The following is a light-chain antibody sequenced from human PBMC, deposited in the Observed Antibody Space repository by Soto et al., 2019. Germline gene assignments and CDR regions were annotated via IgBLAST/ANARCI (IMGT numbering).Light chain of an antibody. V-gene: IGKV1-39*01. J-gene: IGKJ4*01. CDR1: QSISNH. CDR3: QQSYSSPLT. CDR2: AAS. Sequence: DIQMTQSPSSLSASVEDGVIITCRASQSISNHLNWYQQKPGKAPKLLIYAASSLQTGVPSRFSGSGSGTDFTLTISSLQFEDFATYYCQQSYSSPLTFGGGTKVDIK.